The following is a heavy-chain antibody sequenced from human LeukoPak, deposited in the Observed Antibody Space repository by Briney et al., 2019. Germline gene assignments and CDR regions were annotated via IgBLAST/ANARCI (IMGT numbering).Heavy chain of an antibody. Sequence: PGGSLRLSCAASGFTFSSYAVSWVRQAPGKGLEWVSAIYGSGGTTYCADSVKGRFTISRDNSNNTLYLQMNSLRAEDTAVYYCAKVQDYGDHDAFDVWGQGTMVTVSS. J-gene: IGHJ3*01. CDR2: IYGSGGTT. CDR3: AKVQDYGDHDAFDV. V-gene: IGHV3-23*01. D-gene: IGHD4-17*01. CDR1: GFTFSSYA.